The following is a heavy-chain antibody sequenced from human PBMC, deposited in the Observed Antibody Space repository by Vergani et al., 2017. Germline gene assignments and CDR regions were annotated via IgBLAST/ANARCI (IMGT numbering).Heavy chain of an antibody. Sequence: EVQLVESGGGLVQPGRSLRLSCAASGFTFDDYAMHWVRQAPGKGLEWVSGISWNSGSIGYADSVKGRFTISRDNAKNSLYLQMNSLRAEDTALYYCAKDEYDCWSGYPSLSLFDLWGHGTLVTVSS. CDR1: GFTFDDYA. J-gene: IGHJ2*01. V-gene: IGHV3-9*01. D-gene: IGHD3-3*01. CDR3: AKDEYDCWSGYPSLSLFDL. CDR2: ISWNSGSI.